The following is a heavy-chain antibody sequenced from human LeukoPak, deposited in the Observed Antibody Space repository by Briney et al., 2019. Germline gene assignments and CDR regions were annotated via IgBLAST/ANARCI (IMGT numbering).Heavy chain of an antibody. J-gene: IGHJ4*02. CDR2: MSHDGSNI. Sequence: PGGSLRLSCASSGFTFSNYVPYWVRQAPGKGLEWVAGMSHDGSNIYYADPVKGRFTVSRDNSKNTLYLQMNSLRVEDTAVYSCARESFGDYYFDYWGQGTLVTVSS. V-gene: IGHV3-30*14. CDR1: GFTFSNYV. CDR3: ARESFGDYYFDY. D-gene: IGHD4-17*01.